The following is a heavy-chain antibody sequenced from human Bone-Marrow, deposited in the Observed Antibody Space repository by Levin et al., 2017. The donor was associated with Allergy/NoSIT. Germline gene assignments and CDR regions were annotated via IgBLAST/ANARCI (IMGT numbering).Heavy chain of an antibody. CDR2: IYYSGTT. Sequence: KSSETLSLTCTVSGGSIATYYWSWIRQPPGKGLEWIGYIYYSGTTNYNPSLKSRVTISADKSKNQFSLRLNSVTAADTAAYYCGRDPLYRVDYGDWYFDLWGRGTLVTVSS. CDR3: GRDPLYRVDYGDWYFDL. CDR1: GGSIATYY. V-gene: IGHV4-59*01. J-gene: IGHJ2*01. D-gene: IGHD4-17*01.